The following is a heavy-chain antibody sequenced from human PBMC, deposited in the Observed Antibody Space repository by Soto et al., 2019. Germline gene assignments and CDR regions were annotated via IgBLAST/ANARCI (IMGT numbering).Heavy chain of an antibody. J-gene: IGHJ5*02. Sequence: GGSLRLSCSASGFTFSAYAIHWVRQAPWKGLEYIAGITSNGLTTSYKDSVKGRFIISRDNSESTLYRQMSSLRFDDTAVYFCVKDHIATGGIGRYNWFEPWGQGTRVAVYS. CDR3: VKDHIATGGIGRYNWFEP. CDR1: GFTFSAYA. D-gene: IGHD2-21*01. V-gene: IGHV3-64D*06. CDR2: ITSNGLTT.